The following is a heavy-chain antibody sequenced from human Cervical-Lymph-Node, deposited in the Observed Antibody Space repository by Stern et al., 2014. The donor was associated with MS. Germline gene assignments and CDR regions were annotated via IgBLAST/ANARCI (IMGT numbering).Heavy chain of an antibody. D-gene: IGHD3-16*01. CDR3: ARRRSLLGPYAMDV. V-gene: IGHV3-33*01. J-gene: IGHJ6*02. CDR1: GFTFENYG. CDR2: IWYDGTEE. Sequence: QVQLVESGGGVVQPGRSLGLSCTASGFTFENYGMHWVRQAPGKGLEWVALIWYDGTEEDYADSGKGRFTISRDNSRRILYLQMNRLRAEDTAVYYCARRRSLLGPYAMDVWGQGTPVTVSS.